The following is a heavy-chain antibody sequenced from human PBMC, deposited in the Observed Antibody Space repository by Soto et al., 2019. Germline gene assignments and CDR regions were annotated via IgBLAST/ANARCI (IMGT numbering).Heavy chain of an antibody. CDR2: ISSSSSYI. D-gene: IGHD6-13*01. CDR1: GVTFSSYS. Sequence: PGGSLRLSCAASGVTFSSYSMNWVRQAPGKGLEWVSSISSSSSYIYYADSVKGRFTTSRDNAKNSLYLQVNSLRAEDTAVYYCARGDSSRWSYWGQGTLVTVSS. CDR3: ARGDSSRWSY. J-gene: IGHJ4*02. V-gene: IGHV3-21*01.